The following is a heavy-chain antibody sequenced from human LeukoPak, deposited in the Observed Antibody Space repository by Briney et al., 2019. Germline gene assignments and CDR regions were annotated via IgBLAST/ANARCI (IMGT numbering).Heavy chain of an antibody. CDR1: GGSISSSSYY. Sequence: SETLSLTCTVSGGSISSSSYYWGWIRQPPGKGLEWIGSIYYSGSTYYNPSLKSRVTISVDTSKSQFSLKLSSVTAADTAVYYCARLRWSNAGYWGQGTLVTVSS. J-gene: IGHJ4*02. D-gene: IGHD2-21*01. CDR3: ARLRWSNAGY. V-gene: IGHV4-39*01. CDR2: IYYSGST.